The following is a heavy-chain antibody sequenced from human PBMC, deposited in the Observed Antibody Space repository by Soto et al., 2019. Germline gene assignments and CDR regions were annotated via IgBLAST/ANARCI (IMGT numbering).Heavy chain of an antibody. CDR3: AGGTGGWYS. CDR2: MNTNSGNT. J-gene: IGHJ5*01. Sequence: QVQLVQSGAEVKKPGTSVKVSCKASGYTFTSYDINWVREATGQGLEWMGWMNTNSGNTGYAQKFQGRVTMTRTTSMGTAYMELTALRSENTAIYYSAGGTGGWYSWGHGTLGTVSS. CDR1: GYTFTSYD. V-gene: IGHV1-8*01. D-gene: IGHD6-19*01.